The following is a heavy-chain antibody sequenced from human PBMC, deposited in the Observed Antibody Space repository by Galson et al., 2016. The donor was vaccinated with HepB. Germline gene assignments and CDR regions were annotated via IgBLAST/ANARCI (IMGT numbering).Heavy chain of an antibody. V-gene: IGHV3-30*18. CDR1: GFAFSNYG. Sequence: SLRLSCAASGFAFSNYGTHWVRQTPGKGPGWVAVISDDGSNKYYGDSVEGRFTISRDNSKNRMYLRMNSLRAEDMAVYYCAKGDCGGDCSPGRGWYFDLWSRGTLVTVSS. CDR2: ISDDGSNK. D-gene: IGHD2-21*02. CDR3: AKGDCGGDCSPGRGWYFDL. J-gene: IGHJ2*01.